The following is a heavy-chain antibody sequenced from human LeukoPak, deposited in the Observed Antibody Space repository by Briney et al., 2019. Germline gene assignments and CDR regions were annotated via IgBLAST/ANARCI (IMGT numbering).Heavy chain of an antibody. D-gene: IGHD6-13*01. CDR3: VRSSMAAAGPFDY. J-gene: IGHJ4*02. Sequence: GRSLRLSCAASGFTFSSYGMHWVRQAPGKGLEWVTAIWYDGSNKYYADSVKSRLTISRDNSKNTLYLQMNSLRAEDTAVYYCVRSSMAAAGPFDYWGQGILVTVSS. CDR2: IWYDGSNK. CDR1: GFTFSSYG. V-gene: IGHV3-33*01.